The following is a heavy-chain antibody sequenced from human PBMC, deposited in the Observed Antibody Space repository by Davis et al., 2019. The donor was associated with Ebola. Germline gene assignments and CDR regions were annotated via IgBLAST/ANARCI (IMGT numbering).Heavy chain of an antibody. CDR2: LNGDASNK. V-gene: IGHV3-74*01. J-gene: IGHJ3*02. D-gene: IGHD6-19*01. CDR1: GFTFSRHW. Sequence: PGGSLRLSCAASGFTFSRHWMHWVRQVSGKGLVWVSRLNGDASNKAYADSVKDRFTISRDNAKNSLYLQMHSLRADDTAVYYCATEVAGGAFDIWGRGTMVTVSS. CDR3: ATEVAGGAFDI.